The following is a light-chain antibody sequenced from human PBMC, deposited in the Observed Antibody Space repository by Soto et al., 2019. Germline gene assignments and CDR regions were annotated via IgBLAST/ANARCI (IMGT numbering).Light chain of an antibody. CDR2: GAS. V-gene: IGKV3-20*01. CDR1: QSITNNY. CDR3: QQYDIWPPYT. Sequence: EIVLTQSPGTLSLSPGERATLSCRASQSITNNYLAWYQQKPGRAHRLLIYGASSRATGIPPRFSGGGSGTEFTVTISSLQSEDFAIYYCQQYDIWPPYTFGQGTKVDI. J-gene: IGKJ2*01.